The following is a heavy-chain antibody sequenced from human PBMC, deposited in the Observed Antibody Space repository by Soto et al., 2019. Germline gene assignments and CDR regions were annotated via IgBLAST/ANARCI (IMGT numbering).Heavy chain of an antibody. D-gene: IGHD5-12*01. CDR3: ARKYSGYDLAYFDY. V-gene: IGHV3-21*01. Sequence: EVQLVESGGGLVKPGGSLRLSCAASGFTFSSYSMNWVRQAPGKGLEWVSSISSSSSYIYYADSVKGRFTISRDNAKNSLYLQMNRLRAEDTAVDYCARKYSGYDLAYFDYWGQGTLVTVSS. CDR1: GFTFSSYS. CDR2: ISSSSSYI. J-gene: IGHJ4*02.